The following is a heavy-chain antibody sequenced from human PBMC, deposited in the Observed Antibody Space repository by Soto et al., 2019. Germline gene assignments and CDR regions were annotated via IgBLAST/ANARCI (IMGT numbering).Heavy chain of an antibody. CDR2: ILPFFGTA. CDR1: GGTFRTES. CDR3: ARGHEYGGNSEAFEV. V-gene: IGHV1-69*13. Sequence: QVHLVQSGAEVKKPGSSVKVSCRYSGGTFRTESINWVRQAPGQGLEWMGGILPFFGTADYAPRFQGRVTSTGDGATTTAYMELSSLTSQDTAVYFCARGHEYGGNSEAFEVWGQGTMVTVSS. J-gene: IGHJ3*01. D-gene: IGHD4-17*01.